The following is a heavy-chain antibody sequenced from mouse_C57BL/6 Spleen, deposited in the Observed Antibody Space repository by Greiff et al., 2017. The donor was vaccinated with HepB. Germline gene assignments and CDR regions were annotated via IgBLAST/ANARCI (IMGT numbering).Heavy chain of an antibody. D-gene: IGHD2-4*01. J-gene: IGHJ2*01. CDR2: IYPGDGDT. V-gene: IGHV1-80*01. CDR3: AKTGGLRQGPADFDY. CDR1: GYAFSSYW. Sequence: QVHVKQSGAELVKPGASVKISCKASGYAFSSYWMNWVKQRPGKGLEWIGQIYPGDGDTNYNGKFKGKATLTADKSSSTAYMQLSSLTSEDSAVYFCAKTGGLRQGPADFDYWGQGTTLTVSS.